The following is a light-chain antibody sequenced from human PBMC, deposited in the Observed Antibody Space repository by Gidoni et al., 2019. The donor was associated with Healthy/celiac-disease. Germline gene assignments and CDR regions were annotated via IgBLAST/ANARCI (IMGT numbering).Light chain of an antibody. CDR1: RGHSSYA. CDR2: LNSDGSH. CDR3: QTWGTGMGV. Sequence: QRGLTQPPPAAAARGATGKHTGTRSRGHSSYAIAWHQQQPEKGPRYLMKLNSDGSHSKGDGIPDRFSGSSSGAERYLTISSLQSEDEADYYCQTWGTGMGVFGGGTKLTVL. J-gene: IGLJ3*02. V-gene: IGLV4-69*01.